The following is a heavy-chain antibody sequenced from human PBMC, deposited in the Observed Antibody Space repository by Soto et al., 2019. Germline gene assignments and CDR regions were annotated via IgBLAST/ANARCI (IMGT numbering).Heavy chain of an antibody. V-gene: IGHV3-53*01. J-gene: IGHJ4*02. CDR2: IYSGGST. D-gene: IGHD5-12*01. CDR3: HGYGY. Sequence: EVQVVESGGGLIQPGGSLRLSCEVSGFSVTANYMSWVRQAPGKGLEWVSVIYSGGSTYYIDSVKGRCSISRDISKNTLYLQMNSLRAEATAVYYCHGYGYWGQGSLVTV. CDR1: GFSVTANY.